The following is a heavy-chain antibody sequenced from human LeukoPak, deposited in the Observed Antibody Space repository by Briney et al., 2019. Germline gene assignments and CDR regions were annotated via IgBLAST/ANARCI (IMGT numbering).Heavy chain of an antibody. CDR2: IYYSGST. D-gene: IGHD5-18*01. CDR3: ARTHVDTAMVTLQLYNFDY. V-gene: IGHV4-39*01. CDR1: GGSISSSSYY. J-gene: IGHJ4*02. Sequence: KASETLSPTCIVSGGSISSSSYYWGWIRQPPGKGLEWIGSIYYSGSTYYNPSLKSRVTISVDTSKNQFSLKLSSVTAADTAVYYCARTHVDTAMVTLQLYNFDYWGQGTLVTVSS.